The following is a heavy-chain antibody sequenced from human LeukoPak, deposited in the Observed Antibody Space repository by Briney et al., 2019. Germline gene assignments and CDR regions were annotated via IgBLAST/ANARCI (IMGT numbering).Heavy chain of an antibody. V-gene: IGHV3-23*01. D-gene: IGHD1-26*01. Sequence: GGSLRLSCAASGFTFSSYAMSWVREAPGGGLEWGSGISGSSGSTYYADSVKGRLTISRDNSKNTLYLQMNSLRAEDTAVYYCASRGDSGSYFDYWGQGTLVTVSS. CDR2: ISGSSGST. J-gene: IGHJ4*02. CDR3: ASRGDSGSYFDY. CDR1: GFTFSSYA.